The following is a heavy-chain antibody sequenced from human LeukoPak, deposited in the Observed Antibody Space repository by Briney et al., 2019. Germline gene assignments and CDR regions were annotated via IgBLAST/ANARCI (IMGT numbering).Heavy chain of an antibody. Sequence: PGGSLRLSCAASGFTFDDYGLSWVRQAPGKGREWVSDVNWNGGGTGYADSVKGRFTVSRDNAKDTLYLQMNSLRVDDTALYYCARERIGGSLDYWGQGTLVTVSS. D-gene: IGHD1-26*01. CDR2: VNWNGGGT. J-gene: IGHJ4*02. CDR3: ARERIGGSLDY. CDR1: GFTFDDYG. V-gene: IGHV3-20*04.